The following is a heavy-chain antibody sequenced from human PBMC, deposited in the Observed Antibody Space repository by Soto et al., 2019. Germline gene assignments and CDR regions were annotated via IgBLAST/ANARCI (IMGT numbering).Heavy chain of an antibody. CDR2: MSRNSGNT. Sequence: QVQLVQSGAEVKKPGASVKVSCKTSVYTFTTDDINWVRQAAGQGLEWIGWMSRNSGNTGYAQKFQGRVTLTRDTSISTAYMELSSLRSEDTAVYYCARGMSDGFGEVSWGQGTLVTVSS. D-gene: IGHD3-10*01. V-gene: IGHV1-8*02. CDR1: VYTFTTDD. CDR3: ARGMSDGFGEVS. J-gene: IGHJ5*02.